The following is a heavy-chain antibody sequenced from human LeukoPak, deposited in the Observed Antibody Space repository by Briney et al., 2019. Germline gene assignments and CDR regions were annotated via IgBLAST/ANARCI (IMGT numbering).Heavy chain of an antibody. CDR1: GYSFTTYW. CDR2: THPRDSDI. D-gene: IGHD3-16*02. Sequence: GESLKISCKGSGYSFTTYWLAWVRQMPGKGLEWMAITHPRDSDIRYSPPFQGQVTISADKSISTAYLQWDGLKASDTAIYYCARMIGLGEVSPYFDYWGQGSLVTVSS. J-gene: IGHJ4*02. CDR3: ARMIGLGEVSPYFDY. V-gene: IGHV5-51*01.